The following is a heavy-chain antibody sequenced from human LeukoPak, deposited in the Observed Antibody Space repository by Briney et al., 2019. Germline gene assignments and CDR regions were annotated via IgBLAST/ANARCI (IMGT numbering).Heavy chain of an antibody. J-gene: IGHJ4*02. CDR1: GGTFSSYA. Sequence: SVKVSCKASGGTFSSYAISWVRQAPGQGLEWMGGIIPIFGTADYAKKFQGRVTITADESTSTAYMELSSLRSEDTAVYYCARDGGYAYDSSGYYLGWGQGALVTVSS. CDR3: ARDGGYAYDSSGYYLG. CDR2: IIPIFGTA. D-gene: IGHD3-22*01. V-gene: IGHV1-69*01.